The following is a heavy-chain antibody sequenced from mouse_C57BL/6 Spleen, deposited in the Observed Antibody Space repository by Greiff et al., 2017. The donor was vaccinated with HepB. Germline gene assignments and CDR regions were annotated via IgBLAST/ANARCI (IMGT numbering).Heavy chain of an antibody. CDR2: IHPNSGST. CDR1: GYTFTSYW. D-gene: IGHD2-1*01. J-gene: IGHJ2*01. Sequence: QVQLQQPGAELVKPGASVKLSCKASGYTFTSYWMHWVKQRPGQGLEWIGMIHPNSGSTNYNEKFKSKATLTVAKSSSTAYMQLSSLTSEDSAVYYCARIPYGNYPQLLDYWGQGTTLTVSS. V-gene: IGHV1-64*01. CDR3: ARIPYGNYPQLLDY.